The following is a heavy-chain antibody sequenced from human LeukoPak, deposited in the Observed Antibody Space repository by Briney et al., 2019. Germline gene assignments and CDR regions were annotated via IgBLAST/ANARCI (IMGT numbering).Heavy chain of an antibody. D-gene: IGHD3-10*01. CDR2: ISSSGSTI. CDR3: ASRYYGSWLDYYMDV. Sequence: GGSLRLSRAASGFAFSDYYMSWIRQAPGKGLEWVPYISSSGSTIYYADSVKGRFTISRDNAKNSLYLQMNSLRAEDTAVYYCASRYYGSWLDYYMDVWGKGTTVTVSS. CDR1: GFAFSDYY. V-gene: IGHV3-11*04. J-gene: IGHJ6*03.